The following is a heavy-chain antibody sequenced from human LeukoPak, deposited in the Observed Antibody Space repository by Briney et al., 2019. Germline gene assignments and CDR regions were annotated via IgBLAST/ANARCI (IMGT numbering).Heavy chain of an antibody. CDR2: IRYDGSNK. CDR1: GFTFSSYG. D-gene: IGHD6-19*01. CDR3: AKDQTVARFDY. V-gene: IGHV3-30*02. J-gene: IGHJ4*02. Sequence: GGSLRLSCAASGFTFSSYGMHWVRQAPGKGLEWVAFIRYDGSNKDYADSVKGRFTISRDNSKSTLYLQMNSLRAEDTAVYYCAKDQTVARFDYWGQGTLVTVSS.